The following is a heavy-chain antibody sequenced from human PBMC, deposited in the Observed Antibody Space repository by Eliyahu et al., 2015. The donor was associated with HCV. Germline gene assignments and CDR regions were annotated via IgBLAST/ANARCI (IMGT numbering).Heavy chain of an antibody. J-gene: IGHJ4*02. CDR2: ISENGDT. Sequence: LESGGGLVQPGGSLRLSCAASGFTFSSFGMSWVRQAPGKGLEWVSAISENGDTSYADSVKGRFTISRDNSKSTLYLQINSLRAEDTAVYYCAKGWDSSGFFDYWGQGTLVTXSS. D-gene: IGHD3-22*01. CDR1: GFTFSSFG. V-gene: IGHV3-23*01. CDR3: AKGWDSSGFFDY.